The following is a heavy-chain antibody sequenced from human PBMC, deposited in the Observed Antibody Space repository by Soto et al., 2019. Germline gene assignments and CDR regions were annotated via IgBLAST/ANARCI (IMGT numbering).Heavy chain of an antibody. D-gene: IGHD3-22*01. CDR3: ATRNLLPGAP. CDR2: IYSGGST. V-gene: IGHV3-53*01. J-gene: IGHJ3*01. Sequence: EVQLVESGGGVIQPGGSLRLSCAASGFTFSSNDMNWVRQAPGKGLEWVSLIYSGGSTYYADSVKGRFTISRDNSKNTLYLQMSSLRAEDTAVYYCATRNLLPGAPWGQGTMVTVSS. CDR1: GFTFSSND.